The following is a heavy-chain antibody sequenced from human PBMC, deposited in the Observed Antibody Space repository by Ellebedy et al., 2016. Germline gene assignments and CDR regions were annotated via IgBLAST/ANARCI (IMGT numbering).Heavy chain of an antibody. CDR2: ISYDGSNK. V-gene: IGHV3-30*18. D-gene: IGHD3-3*01. CDR3: AKDWSGAYFDY. CDR1: GFTFSSYG. J-gene: IGHJ4*02. Sequence: GGSLRLSXAASGFTFSSYGMHWVRQAPGKGLEWVAVISYDGSNKYYADSVKGRFTISRDNSKNTLYLQMNSLRAEDTAVYYCAKDWSGAYFDYWGQGTLVTVSS.